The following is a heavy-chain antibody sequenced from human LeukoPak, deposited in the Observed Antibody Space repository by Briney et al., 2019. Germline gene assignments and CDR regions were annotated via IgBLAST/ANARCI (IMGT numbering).Heavy chain of an antibody. D-gene: IGHD3-10*01. CDR2: IYYSGST. Sequence: SETLSLTCTVSGGSISSGGYYWSWIRQRPGKGLEWIGYIYYSGSTYYSPSLKSRVTISLVTSKNQFSLKLSSVTAADTAVYYCARDTTVRGVIGYWGQGTLVTVSS. V-gene: IGHV4-31*03. J-gene: IGHJ4*02. CDR1: GGSISSGGYY. CDR3: ARDTTVRGVIGY.